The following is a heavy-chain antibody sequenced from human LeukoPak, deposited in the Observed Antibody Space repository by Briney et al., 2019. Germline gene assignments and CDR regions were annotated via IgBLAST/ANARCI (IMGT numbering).Heavy chain of an antibody. CDR2: IYYSGST. Sequence: ETLSLTCTVSGGSISSYYWSWIRQPPGKGLEWIGYIYYSGSTNYNPSLKSRVTISVDTSKNQFSLKLSSVTAADTAVYYYARRTRNYDILTGYYEDNWFDPWGQGTLVTVSS. D-gene: IGHD3-9*01. CDR3: ARRTRNYDILTGYYEDNWFDP. CDR1: GGSISSYY. J-gene: IGHJ5*02. V-gene: IGHV4-59*08.